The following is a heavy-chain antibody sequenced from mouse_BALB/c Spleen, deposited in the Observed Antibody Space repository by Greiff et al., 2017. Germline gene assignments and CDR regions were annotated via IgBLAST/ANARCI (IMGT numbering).Heavy chain of an antibody. D-gene: IGHD2-1*01. V-gene: IGHV2-9*02. CDR1: GFSLTSYG. CDR3: ARGGGNYVGVNYFDY. Sequence: VKLVESGPGLVAPSQSLSITCTVSGFSLTSYGVHWVRQPPGKGLEWLGVIWAGGSTNYNSALMSRLSISKDNSKSQVFLKMNSLQTDDTAMYYCARGGGNYVGVNYFDYWGQGTTLTVSS. J-gene: IGHJ2*01. CDR2: IWAGGST.